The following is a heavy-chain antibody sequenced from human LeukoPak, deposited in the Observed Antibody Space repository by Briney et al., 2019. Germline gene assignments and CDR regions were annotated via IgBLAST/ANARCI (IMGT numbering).Heavy chain of an antibody. Sequence: ASVKVSCKASGYTFNSYGISWMGQAPGQGLEWMGWISAYNSNTNYAQKLQGRVTMTTDTSTSTAYMELRSLRSDDTAVYYCARDYYDSSGYYLVDYWGQGTLVTVSS. J-gene: IGHJ4*02. D-gene: IGHD3-22*01. CDR1: GYTFNSYG. CDR2: ISAYNSNT. CDR3: ARDYYDSSGYYLVDY. V-gene: IGHV1-18*01.